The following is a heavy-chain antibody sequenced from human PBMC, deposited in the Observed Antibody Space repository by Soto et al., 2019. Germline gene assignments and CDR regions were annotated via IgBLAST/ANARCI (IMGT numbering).Heavy chain of an antibody. V-gene: IGHV4-30-2*01. D-gene: IGHD1-1*01. CDR2: IYHSGST. CDR1: GGSISSGGYS. CDR3: ARAAATHGSTSDAFDI. Sequence: SETLSLTCDVSGGSISSGGYSWSWIRQPPGKGLEWIGYIYHSGSTYYNPSLKSRVTISVDTSKNQFSLKLSSVTAADTAVYYCARAAATHGSTSDAFDIWGQGTMVTVSS. J-gene: IGHJ3*02.